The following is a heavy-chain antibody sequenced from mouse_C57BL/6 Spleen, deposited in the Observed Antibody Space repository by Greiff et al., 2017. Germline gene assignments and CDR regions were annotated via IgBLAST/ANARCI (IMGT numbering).Heavy chain of an antibody. J-gene: IGHJ3*01. CDR2: IDPEDGET. CDR1: GFNIKDYY. V-gene: IGHV14-2*01. D-gene: IGHD4-1*01. Sequence: VQLQQSGAELVKPGASVKLSCTASGFNIKDYYMHLVKQRTEQGLEWIGRIDPEDGETKYAPKFPGKATITAATSSNTAYLQLSSLTSEDTAVYYCARTNWDPEKPSFAYWGQGTLVTVSA. CDR3: ARTNWDPEKPSFAY.